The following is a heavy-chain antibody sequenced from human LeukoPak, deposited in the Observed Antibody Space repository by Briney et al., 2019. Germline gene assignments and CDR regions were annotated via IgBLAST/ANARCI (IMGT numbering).Heavy chain of an antibody. CDR2: IYPGDSDT. CDR1: GSRFNSYW. Sequence: GASLQISCHGSGSRFNSYWIAWVRPLPGKGLEWMGIIYPGDSDTRYSPSFQGQITISADKSINTAYLRWSSLKASDTAMYYCARAYYCGGGSCKLEYWGQGTLVTVSS. J-gene: IGHJ4*02. V-gene: IGHV5-51*01. D-gene: IGHD2-15*01. CDR3: ARAYYCGGGSCKLEY.